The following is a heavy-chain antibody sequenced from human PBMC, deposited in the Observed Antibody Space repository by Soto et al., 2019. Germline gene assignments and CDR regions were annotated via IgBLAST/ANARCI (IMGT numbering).Heavy chain of an antibody. V-gene: IGHV4-39*02. J-gene: IGHJ4*02. CDR3: ARALHSSSTFDY. CDR1: GGSISSSSYY. Sequence: QLQLQESGPGLVKPSETLSLTCTVSGGSISSSSYYWGWIRQPPGKGLEWIGRIYYSGSTYYTPSLKSRVTISVDTSKNQFSLRLDSVTAADTAVYYCARALHSSSTFDYCGQGTLVTVSS. CDR2: IYYSGST. D-gene: IGHD6-13*01.